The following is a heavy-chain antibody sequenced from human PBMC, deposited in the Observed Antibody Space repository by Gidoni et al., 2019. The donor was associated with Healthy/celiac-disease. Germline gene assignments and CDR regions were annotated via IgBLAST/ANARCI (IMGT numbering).Heavy chain of an antibody. CDR3: ARDPSIAVAGPYWYFDL. V-gene: IGHV3-53*01. CDR1: GFTVSSNY. CDR2: IYSGGST. Sequence: EVQLVESGGGLIQPGGSLRLSCAASGFTVSSNYMSWVRQAPGKGLEWVSVIYSGGSTYYADSVKGRFTISRDNSKNTLYLQMNSLRAEDTAVYYCARDPSIAVAGPYWYFDLWGRGTLVTVSS. D-gene: IGHD6-19*01. J-gene: IGHJ2*01.